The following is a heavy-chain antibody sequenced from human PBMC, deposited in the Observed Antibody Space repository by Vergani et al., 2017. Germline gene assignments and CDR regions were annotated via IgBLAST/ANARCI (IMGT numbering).Heavy chain of an antibody. CDR2: ISWNSGSI. J-gene: IGHJ5*02. V-gene: IGHV3-9*01. CDR3: AKDIQGLYPSDP. D-gene: IGHD3-16*02. Sequence: EVQLVESGGGLVQPGRSLRLSCAASGFTFDDYAMHWVRQAPGKGLEWVSGISWNSGSIGYADSVKGRFTISRDNAKNSLYLQMNSLRAEDTALYYCAKDIQGLYPSDPWGQGTLVTVSS. CDR1: GFTFDDYA.